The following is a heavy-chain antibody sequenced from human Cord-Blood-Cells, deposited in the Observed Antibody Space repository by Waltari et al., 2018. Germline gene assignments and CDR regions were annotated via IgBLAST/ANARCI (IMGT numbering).Heavy chain of an antibody. Sequence: EVQLVESGGGLVQPGGSLRLSCAASGFTFSSYWMHWVRQAPGKGLVWVSRSDSDGSSTSYADLVKGRFTISRDNGKNTLYLQMNSLRAEDTAVYYCARVPVGALDYWGQGTLVTVSS. V-gene: IGHV3-74*01. J-gene: IGHJ4*02. D-gene: IGHD1-26*01. CDR3: ARVPVGALDY. CDR1: GFTFSSYW. CDR2: SDSDGSST.